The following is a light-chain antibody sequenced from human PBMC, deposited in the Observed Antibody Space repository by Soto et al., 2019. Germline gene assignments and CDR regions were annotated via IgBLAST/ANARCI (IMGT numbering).Light chain of an antibody. V-gene: IGKV1-5*03. Sequence: DIQMTQSPSTLSASVGDRVTITCRASQSISTWLAWYQQKPGKAPKLLIYKASSLESGVPSRFSGSGSGTEFTLTVSGLQPDDFVTYYCQQYDTYPWTFGQGTRVDVK. CDR1: QSISTW. CDR2: KAS. J-gene: IGKJ1*01. CDR3: QQYDTYPWT.